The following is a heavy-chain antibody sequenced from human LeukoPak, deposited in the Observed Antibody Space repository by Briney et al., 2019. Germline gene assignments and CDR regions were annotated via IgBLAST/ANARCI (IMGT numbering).Heavy chain of an antibody. V-gene: IGHV3-23*01. J-gene: IGHJ4*02. CDR3: AKADILTGYWEYYFDY. D-gene: IGHD3-9*01. Sequence: GGSLRLSCAASGFTFSSYAMSWVRQAPGKGLEWVSAISGSGGSTYYADSVKGRFTISRDNSKNTPYLQMNSLRAEDTAVYYCAKADILTGYWEYYFDYWGQGTLVTVSS. CDR2: ISGSGGST. CDR1: GFTFSSYA.